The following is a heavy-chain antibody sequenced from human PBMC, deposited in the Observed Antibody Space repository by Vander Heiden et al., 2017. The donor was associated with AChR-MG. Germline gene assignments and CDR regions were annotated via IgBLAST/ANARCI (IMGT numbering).Heavy chain of an antibody. Sequence: QVQLQESGPGLVKPSQTLSLTCTVSGGSISSGGYYWSWIRQHPGKGLEWIGYIYYSGSTYYNPSLKSRVTISVDTSKNQFSLKLSSVTAADTAVYYCARELYCSGGSCSDGARLLDYWGQGTLVTVSS. CDR3: ARELYCSGGSCSDGARLLDY. CDR2: IYYSGST. D-gene: IGHD2-15*01. J-gene: IGHJ4*02. CDR1: GGSISSGGYY. V-gene: IGHV4-31*03.